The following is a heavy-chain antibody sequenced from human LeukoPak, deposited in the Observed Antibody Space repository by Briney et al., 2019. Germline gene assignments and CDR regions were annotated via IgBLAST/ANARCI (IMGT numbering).Heavy chain of an antibody. CDR3: ARDPSGYFNY. CDR2: IYYSGST. J-gene: IGHJ4*02. Sequence: SETLSLTCTVSGGSISSGGYYWSWIRQHPGKGLEWIGYIYYSGSTYYNPSLKSRVTISMDTSKNQFSLKLNSMTAADTAVYYCARDPSGYFNYWGQGTLATVSS. CDR1: GGSISSGGYY. D-gene: IGHD3-22*01. V-gene: IGHV4-31*03.